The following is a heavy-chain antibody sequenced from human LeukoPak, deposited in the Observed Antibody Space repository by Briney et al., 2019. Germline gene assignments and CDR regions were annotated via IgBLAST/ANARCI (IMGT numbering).Heavy chain of an antibody. D-gene: IGHD3-10*01. CDR3: AKVPPEVMVRGVIYYYYMDV. V-gene: IGHV3-30*02. CDR1: GFTFSSYG. J-gene: IGHJ6*03. CDR2: IRYDGSNK. Sequence: PGGSLRLSCAASGFTFSSYGMHWVRQAPGKGLEWVAFIRYDGSNKYYADSVKGRFTISRDNSKNTLYLQMNSLRAEDTAVYYCAKVPPEVMVRGVIYYYYMDVWGKGTTVTVSS.